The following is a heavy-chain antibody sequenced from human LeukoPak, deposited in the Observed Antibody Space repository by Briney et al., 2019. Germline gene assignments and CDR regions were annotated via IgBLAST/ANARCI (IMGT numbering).Heavy chain of an antibody. CDR1: GYTITDYY. J-gene: IGHJ4*02. D-gene: IGHD3-22*01. CDR3: TRGSYYDSSGYSGVRLFDY. Sequence: ASVKVSCKASGYTITDYYIHWVRQAPGQGLEWMGWINPNSGGTNYAQKFQGKVNMTSDTSISTAYMELSRLRSDDTALYYCTRGSYYDSSGYSGVRLFDYWGQGTPVTVPS. CDR2: INPNSGGT. V-gene: IGHV1-2*02.